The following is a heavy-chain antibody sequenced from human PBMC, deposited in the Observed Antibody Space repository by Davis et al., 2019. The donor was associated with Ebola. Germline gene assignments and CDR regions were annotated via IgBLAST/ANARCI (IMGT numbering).Heavy chain of an antibody. CDR1: GYTFTSYG. D-gene: IGHD3-10*01. V-gene: IGHV1-8*02. Sequence: ASVKVSCKASGYTFTSYGISWVRQAPGQGLEWMGWMNPNSGNTGYAQKFQGRVTMTRNTSISTAYMEVSSLRSEDTAVYYCARAPTWSQINYYCFDYWGQGTLVAVSS. CDR3: ARAPTWSQINYYCFDY. J-gene: IGHJ4*02. CDR2: MNPNSGNT.